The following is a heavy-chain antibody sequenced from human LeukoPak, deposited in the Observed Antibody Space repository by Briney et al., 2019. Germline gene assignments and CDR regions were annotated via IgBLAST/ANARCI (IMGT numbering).Heavy chain of an antibody. D-gene: IGHD4-11*01. CDR3: ARSYSNHLFGMDV. V-gene: IGHV3-66*01. J-gene: IGHJ6*02. CDR2: MYSGGST. Sequence: GGSLRLSCAASGFTVSSYYMTWVRQAPGKGLEWVSVMYSGGSTYYADSVKGRVAISRDNSQNTVLLQMNSVRVEDTAVYYCARSYSNHLFGMDVWGQGTAVTVSS. CDR1: GFTVSSYY.